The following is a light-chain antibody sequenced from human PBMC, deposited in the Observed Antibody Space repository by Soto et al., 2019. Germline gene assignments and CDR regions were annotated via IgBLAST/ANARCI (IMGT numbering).Light chain of an antibody. Sequence: QSALTQPASVSDSPGQSITISCTGTSSDVGGSNFVSWYQQHPGKPPKLIIYDVSNRPSGVSNRFSGSKSGNTASLTVSGLQAEDEADYYCSSYTTTSIVVFGGGTQLTVL. J-gene: IGLJ2*01. CDR3: SSYTTTSIVV. CDR2: DVS. CDR1: SSDVGGSNF. V-gene: IGLV2-14*03.